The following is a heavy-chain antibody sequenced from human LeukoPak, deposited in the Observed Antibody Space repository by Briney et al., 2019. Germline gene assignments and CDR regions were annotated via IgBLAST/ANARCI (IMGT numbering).Heavy chain of an antibody. CDR2: IYYSGST. CDR3: ARDSSSYSSGWSDDAFDI. Sequence: TLSLTCTVSGGSISSGGYYWSWIRQHPGKGLEWIGYIYYSGSTYYNPSLKSRVTISVDTSKNQFSLELSSVTAADTAVYYCARDSSSYSSGWSDDAFDIWGQGTMVTVSS. D-gene: IGHD6-19*01. J-gene: IGHJ3*02. V-gene: IGHV4-31*03. CDR1: GGSISSGGYY.